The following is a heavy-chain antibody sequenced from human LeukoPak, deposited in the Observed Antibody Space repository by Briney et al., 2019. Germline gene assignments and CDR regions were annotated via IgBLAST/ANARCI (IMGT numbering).Heavy chain of an antibody. Sequence: GGSLRLSCAASGFIFSDHNMDWVRQAPGKGLEWVGRSKNKDNNYDTEYAASVRGRFTMSRDDSKNSVYMQMNSLRAEDTAVYYCARGGDYVDTAMVHWGQGTLVTVSS. CDR1: GFIFSDHN. CDR2: SKNKDNNYDT. V-gene: IGHV3-72*01. CDR3: ARGGDYVDTAMVH. J-gene: IGHJ4*02. D-gene: IGHD5-18*01.